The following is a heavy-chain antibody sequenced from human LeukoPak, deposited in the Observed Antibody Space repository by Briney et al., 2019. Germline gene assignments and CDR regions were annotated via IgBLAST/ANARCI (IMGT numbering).Heavy chain of an antibody. CDR3: ARGGGIFTYYYYMDV. V-gene: IGHV4-59*01. CDR2: IYYSGST. CDR1: GGSISSYY. Sequence: SETLSLTCTVSGGSISSYYWSWIRQPPGKGLEWIGYIYYSGSTNYNPSLKSRVTMSVDTSSNQFSLKLSSVTAADTAVYYCARGGGIFTYYYYMDVWGKGTTVTISS. J-gene: IGHJ6*03. D-gene: IGHD2-21*01.